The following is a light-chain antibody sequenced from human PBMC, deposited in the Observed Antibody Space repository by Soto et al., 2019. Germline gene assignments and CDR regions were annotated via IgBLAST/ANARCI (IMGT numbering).Light chain of an antibody. J-gene: IGLJ2*01. CDR2: GNS. CDR1: SSNIGAGYD. V-gene: IGLV1-40*01. CDR3: QSYDSSLSGVV. Sequence: QYALTQPPSVSGAPGQRVTISCTGSSSNIGAGYDVHWYQQLPGTAPKLLIYGNSNRPSGVPDRFSGSKSGTSASLAITGLQAEDEADYYCQSYDSSLSGVVFGGGTKVTVL.